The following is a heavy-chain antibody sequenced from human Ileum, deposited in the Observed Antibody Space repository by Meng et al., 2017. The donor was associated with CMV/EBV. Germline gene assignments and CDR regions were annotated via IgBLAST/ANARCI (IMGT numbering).Heavy chain of an antibody. V-gene: IGHV4-4*07. CDR1: GDSISRYF. Sequence: VQLQEPGPGLVKPSETLSLTCTVSGDSISRYFWSWIRQPAGKGLEWIGRINTSGKTTYSPSLKSRVTMSLDTSKNQFSLRLTSVSAADTALYYCARDLIRDDTGSWFDPWGQGTLVTVSS. CDR3: ARDLIRDDTGSWFDP. D-gene: IGHD3-16*01. CDR2: INTSGKT. J-gene: IGHJ5*02.